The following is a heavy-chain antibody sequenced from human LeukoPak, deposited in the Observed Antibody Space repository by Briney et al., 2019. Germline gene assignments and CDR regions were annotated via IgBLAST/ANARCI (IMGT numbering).Heavy chain of an antibody. J-gene: IGHJ3*02. V-gene: IGHV3-30*01. CDR3: ARESGSYYGALDI. Sequence: GGSLRLSCAASGFTFSSYAMHWVRQAPGKGLEWVAVISYDGSNKYYADSVKGRFTISRDNSKNTLYLQMNSLRAEDTAVYYCARESGSYYGALDIWGQGTMVTVSS. CDR1: GFTFSSYA. D-gene: IGHD1-26*01. CDR2: ISYDGSNK.